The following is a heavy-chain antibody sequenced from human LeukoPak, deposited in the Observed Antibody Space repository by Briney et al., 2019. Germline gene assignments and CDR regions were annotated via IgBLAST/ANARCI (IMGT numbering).Heavy chain of an antibody. V-gene: IGHV3-30*02. CDR3: AGYSSGWYYFQH. Sequence: GGSLRLSCAASGFTFSNYGMHWVRQAPGKGLEWVAFIRYDGSNKDYADSVKGRFTISRDSSKNTLYLQMNSLRAEDTAVYSCAGYSSGWYYFQHWGQGTLVTVSS. J-gene: IGHJ1*01. CDR1: GFTFSNYG. D-gene: IGHD6-19*01. CDR2: IRYDGSNK.